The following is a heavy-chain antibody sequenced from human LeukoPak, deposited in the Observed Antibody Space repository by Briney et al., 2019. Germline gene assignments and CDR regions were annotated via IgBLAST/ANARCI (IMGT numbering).Heavy chain of an antibody. V-gene: IGHV1-18*01. Sequence: ASVKVSCKASGYTFSSSGISWVRQAPGQGLEWMGWISPYNDDTRYEQTLQGRVAMTTDTSTSTVYMELRSLRSGDTAVYYCARSGSGYNPIDFWGQGTRVTVSS. J-gene: IGHJ4*02. D-gene: IGHD5-12*01. CDR2: ISPYNDDT. CDR3: ARSGSGYNPIDF. CDR1: GYTFSSSG.